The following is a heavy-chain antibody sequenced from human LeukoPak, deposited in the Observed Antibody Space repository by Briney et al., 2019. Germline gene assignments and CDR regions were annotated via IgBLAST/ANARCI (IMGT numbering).Heavy chain of an antibody. CDR1: GGSISTSNYY. D-gene: IGHD2/OR15-2a*01. CDR2: IFYSGST. CDR3: ARGVLRHDAFDI. Sequence: SETLSLTCTVSGGSISTSNYYWGWIRQPPGKGLEWIGNIFYSGSTYYSPSLKSRVTISVDTSKNQFSLKLSSVTAADTAVYYCARGVLRHDAFDIWGQGTMVTVSS. V-gene: IGHV4-39*07. J-gene: IGHJ3*02.